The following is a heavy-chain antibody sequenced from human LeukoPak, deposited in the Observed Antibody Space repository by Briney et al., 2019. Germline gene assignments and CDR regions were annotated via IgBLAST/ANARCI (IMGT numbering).Heavy chain of an antibody. J-gene: IGHJ4*02. V-gene: IGHV3-7*04. CDR3: ARGDDFSGDY. D-gene: IGHD1-1*01. Sequence: GGSLRLCCAASGFTFSTYWMSWVRQAPGKGLEWVANIHQDGNEKHYVDAVKGRFTISRDNAKNSLYLQMNSLRVEDTAVYYCARGDDFSGDYWGQGTLVTVSS. CDR2: IHQDGNEK. CDR1: GFTFSTYW.